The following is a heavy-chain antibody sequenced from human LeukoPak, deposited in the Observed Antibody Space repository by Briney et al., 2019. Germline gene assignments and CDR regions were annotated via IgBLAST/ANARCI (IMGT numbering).Heavy chain of an antibody. Sequence: GGSLRLSCAASGFTFSSYSMNWVRQAPGKGLEWVSYISSSSSTIYYADSVKGRFTISRDNAKNSLYLQMNSLRVEDAAVYYCARAPVISCRGAFCYPFDYWGQGTLVTVSS. J-gene: IGHJ4*02. CDR2: ISSSSSTI. CDR3: ARAPVISCRGAFCYPFDY. CDR1: GFTFSSYS. D-gene: IGHD2-15*01. V-gene: IGHV3-48*01.